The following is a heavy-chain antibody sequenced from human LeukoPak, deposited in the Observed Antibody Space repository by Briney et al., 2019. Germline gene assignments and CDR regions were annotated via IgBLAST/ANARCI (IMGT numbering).Heavy chain of an antibody. CDR1: GFTFGDYA. CDR3: IRGGANSPFDY. CDR2: IRSKAYGGTT. J-gene: IGHJ4*02. Sequence: LPGGSLRLSCTASGFTFGDYAMNWFRQAPGKGLEWVGFIRSKAYGGTTEYAASVKGRFTISRDDSKSIAYLQMNSLKTEDTAVYYCIRGGANSPFDYWGQGTLVTVSS. D-gene: IGHD1-1*01. V-gene: IGHV3-49*03.